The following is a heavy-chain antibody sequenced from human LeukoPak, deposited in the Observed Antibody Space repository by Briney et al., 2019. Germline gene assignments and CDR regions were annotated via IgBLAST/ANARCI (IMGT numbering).Heavy chain of an antibody. D-gene: IGHD1-26*01. CDR3: ARGLGATGFY. V-gene: IGHV4-34*01. Sequence: KPSETLSLTCAVYGGSFSGYYWSWIRQPPGKGLEWIGEINHSGSTNNNPSLKSRVTISVDTSKNQFSLKLSSVTAADTAVYYCARGLGATGFYWGQGTLVTVSS. CDR2: INHSGST. CDR1: GGSFSGYY. J-gene: IGHJ4*02.